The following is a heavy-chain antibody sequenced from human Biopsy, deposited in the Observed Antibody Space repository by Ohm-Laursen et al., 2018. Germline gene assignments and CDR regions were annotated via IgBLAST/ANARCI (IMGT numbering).Heavy chain of an antibody. V-gene: IGHV3-23*01. CDR3: ARDLYDFCGGCPFDP. CDR1: GFTFSSHA. J-gene: IGHJ5*02. CDR2: INGSGGST. D-gene: IGHD3-3*01. Sequence: SLRLSCTASGFTFSSHATSWVRQAPGKGLECVSVINGSGGSTYYADPVKGRFTISRDNSKNTLYLQMNSLRAEDTAMYYCARDLYDFCGGCPFDPWGQGTLVTVSP.